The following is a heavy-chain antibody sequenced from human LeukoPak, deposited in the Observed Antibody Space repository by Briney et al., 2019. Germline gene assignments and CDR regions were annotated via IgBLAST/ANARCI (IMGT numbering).Heavy chain of an antibody. V-gene: IGHV4-39*07. CDR3: AREVVAAAGTVDY. CDR1: GVSISSSNSY. J-gene: IGHJ4*02. Sequence: SETLSLTCTVSGVSISSSNSYWGWIRQPPGKGLEWIGSIYYSGNTYYNASLKSQVSISIDTSKNQFSLRLTSVTAADTAVYYCAREVVAAAGTVDYWGQGTLVTVSS. CDR2: IYYSGNT. D-gene: IGHD6-13*01.